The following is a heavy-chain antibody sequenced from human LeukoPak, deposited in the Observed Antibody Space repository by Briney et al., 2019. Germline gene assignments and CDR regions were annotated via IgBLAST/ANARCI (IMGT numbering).Heavy chain of an antibody. CDR2: ISSSSSYI. J-gene: IGHJ4*02. D-gene: IGHD6-13*01. CDR3: ARDSIAAAGRPFDY. Sequence: GGSLRLSCAASGFTFSSYSMNRVRQAPGKGLEWVSSISSSSSYIYYADSVKGRFTISRDNAKNSLYLQMNSLRAEDTAVYYCARDSIAAAGRPFDYWGQGTLVTVSS. CDR1: GFTFSSYS. V-gene: IGHV3-21*01.